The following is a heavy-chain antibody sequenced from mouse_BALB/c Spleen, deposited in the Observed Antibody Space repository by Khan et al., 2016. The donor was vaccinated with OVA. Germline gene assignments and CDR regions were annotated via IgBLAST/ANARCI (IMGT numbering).Heavy chain of an antibody. CDR3: ARNDDYVHWYFDV. D-gene: IGHD2-13*01. CDR1: GFSLTSYG. Sequence: QVQLKQSGPGLVQPSQSLSITCTVSGFSLTSYGVHWVRQSPGKGLEWLGVIWSGGTTDYNAAFLSRLSISKDNSKSQVFFKMNSLQANDTAIYXYARNDDYVHWYFDVWGAGTTVTVSS. CDR2: IWSGGTT. V-gene: IGHV2-2*02. J-gene: IGHJ1*01.